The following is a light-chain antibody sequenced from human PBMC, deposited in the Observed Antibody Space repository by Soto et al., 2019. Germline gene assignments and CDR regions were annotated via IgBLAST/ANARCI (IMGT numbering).Light chain of an antibody. V-gene: IGKV1-5*01. CDR3: QQYNSYSKT. CDR2: DAS. Sequence: DIQMTQSPSSLSASVGDRVSITCRASQSISTHLSWYQQKPGKAPKLLIFDASSLESGVPSRFSGSGSGTEFTLTISSLQPDDFATYYCQQYNSYSKTFGQGTKVDI. CDR1: QSISTH. J-gene: IGKJ1*01.